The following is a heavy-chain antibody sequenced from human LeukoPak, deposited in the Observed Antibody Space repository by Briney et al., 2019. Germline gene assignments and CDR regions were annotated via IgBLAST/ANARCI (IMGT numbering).Heavy chain of an antibody. CDR2: ISSSSSYI. J-gene: IGHJ4*02. Sequence: PGGSLRLSCAASGFTFSSYSMNWVRQAPGKGLEWVSSISSSSSYIYYADSVKGRFTISRDNAKNSLYLQMNSLRAEDTAVYYCAGEPGYYDSRSDCGGQGTLVTVSS. CDR3: AGEPGYYDSRSDC. CDR1: GFTFSSYS. D-gene: IGHD3-22*01. V-gene: IGHV3-21*01.